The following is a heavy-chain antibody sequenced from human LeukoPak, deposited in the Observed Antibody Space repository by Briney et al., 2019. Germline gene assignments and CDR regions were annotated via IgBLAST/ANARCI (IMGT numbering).Heavy chain of an antibody. CDR2: IYTSGST. CDR1: GGSISSYY. CDR3: ARSVLGNYYYMNV. Sequence: SETLSLTCIVSGGSISSYYWSWIRQPAGKGLERIGRIYTSGSTKYNPSLKSRVTMSVDTSKNQFSLNLSSVTAADSALYYCARSVLGNYYYMNVWGKGTTVTVSS. V-gene: IGHV4-4*07. J-gene: IGHJ6*03. D-gene: IGHD2-8*01.